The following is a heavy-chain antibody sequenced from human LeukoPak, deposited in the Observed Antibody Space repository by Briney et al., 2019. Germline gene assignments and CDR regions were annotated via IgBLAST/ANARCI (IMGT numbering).Heavy chain of an antibody. CDR1: RGSISSKSYY. CDR3: VKWPSRNFDY. V-gene: IGHV4-39*01. CDR2: ISYRGST. Sequence: SETLSLTCTVSRGSISSKSYYWGWIRRPPGKGLEWIGSISYRGSTYYNPSLKSRVTISVDTSKNQFSLKLSSVTAADTAVYYCVKWPSRNFDYWGQGTLVTVSS. D-gene: IGHD5-12*01. J-gene: IGHJ4*02.